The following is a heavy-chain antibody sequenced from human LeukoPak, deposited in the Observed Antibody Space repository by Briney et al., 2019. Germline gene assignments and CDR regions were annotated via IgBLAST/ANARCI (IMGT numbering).Heavy chain of an antibody. CDR3: ARTDFGGNSLNY. J-gene: IGHJ4*02. V-gene: IGHV4-59*01. D-gene: IGHD4-23*01. CDR2: IYYSGST. Sequence: PSETPSLTCTVSGGSISSYYWSWIRQPPGKGLEWIGYIYYSGSTNYNPSLKSRVTISVDTSKNQFSLKLSSVTAADTAVYYCARTDFGGNSLNYWGQGTLVTVSS. CDR1: GGSISSYY.